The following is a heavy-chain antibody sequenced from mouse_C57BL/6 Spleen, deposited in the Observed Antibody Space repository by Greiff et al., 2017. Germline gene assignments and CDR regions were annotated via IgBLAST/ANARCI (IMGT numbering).Heavy chain of an antibody. CDR3: ARLAAQATKGYFDY. Sequence: VQLVESGPELVKPGASVKLSCKASGYTFTSYDINWVKQRPGQGLEWIGWIYPRDGSTKYNEKFKGKATLTVDTSSSTAYMELHSLTSEDSAVYFCARLAAQATKGYFDYWGQGTTLTVSS. D-gene: IGHD3-2*02. CDR2: IYPRDGST. CDR1: GYTFTSYD. J-gene: IGHJ2*01. V-gene: IGHV1-85*01.